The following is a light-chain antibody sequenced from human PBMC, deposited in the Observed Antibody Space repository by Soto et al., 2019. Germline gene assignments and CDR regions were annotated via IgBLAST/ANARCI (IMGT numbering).Light chain of an antibody. CDR1: QSISTW. CDR2: DAS. V-gene: IGKV1-5*01. J-gene: IGKJ1*01. Sequence: DIHLTQSPSTLAGSVGDRVIIACRASQSISTWLAWYQQKPGKAPKLLIFDASSLESRVSSRFSGRGSGTQFTLTISSLQPDDFATYYCQQYSTYPWTFGQGTKVDIK. CDR3: QQYSTYPWT.